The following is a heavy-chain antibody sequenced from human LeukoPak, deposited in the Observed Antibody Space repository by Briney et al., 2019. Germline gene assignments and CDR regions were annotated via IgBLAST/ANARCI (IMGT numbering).Heavy chain of an antibody. J-gene: IGHJ4*02. D-gene: IGHD4-11*01. CDR1: GGSFSGYY. CDR2: INHSGST. Sequence: SETRSLTCAVYGGSFSGYYWSWIRQPPGKGLEWIGEINHSGSTNYNPSLKSRVTISVDTSKNKFSLKLSSVTAADTAVYYCARDRYSSALDYWGQGTLVTVSS. V-gene: IGHV4-34*01. CDR3: ARDRYSSALDY.